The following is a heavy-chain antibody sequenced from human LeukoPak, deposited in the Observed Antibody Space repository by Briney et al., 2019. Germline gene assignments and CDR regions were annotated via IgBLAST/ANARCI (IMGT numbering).Heavy chain of an antibody. CDR3: TTRLTVTFGGVIVFDY. CDR1: GFTFGDYG. J-gene: IGHJ4*02. D-gene: IGHD3-16*02. Sequence: PGGSLRLSCTGSGFTFGDYGMSWVRQAPGKGLEWVGFIRSKAYGGTTEYAASVKGRFTISRDDSKNTLYLQMNSLKTEDTAVYYCTTRLTVTFGGVIVFDYWGQGTLVTVSS. V-gene: IGHV3-49*04. CDR2: IRSKAYGGTT.